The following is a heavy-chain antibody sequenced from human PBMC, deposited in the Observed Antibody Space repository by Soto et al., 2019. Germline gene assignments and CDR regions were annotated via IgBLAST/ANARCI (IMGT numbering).Heavy chain of an antibody. V-gene: IGHV1-69*06. CDR3: ARGPSVETAMGRGGYFDY. Sequence: QVQLVQSGAEVKKPGSSVKVSCKASGGTFSSYAISWVRQAPGQGGEWMGGIIPTFGTANYAQKFQGRVTTTADKSTSTAYMELIRLSSEDTAVYYCARGPSVETAMGRGGYFDYWGQGTLVTVSS. CDR1: GGTFSSYA. J-gene: IGHJ4*02. D-gene: IGHD5-18*01. CDR2: IIPTFGTA.